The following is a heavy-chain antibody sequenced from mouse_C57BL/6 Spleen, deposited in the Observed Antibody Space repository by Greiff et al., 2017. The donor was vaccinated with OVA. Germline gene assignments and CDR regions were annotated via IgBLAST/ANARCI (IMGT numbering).Heavy chain of an antibody. V-gene: IGHV1-50*01. J-gene: IGHJ3*01. D-gene: IGHD2-2*01. CDR2: IDPSDSYT. CDR1: GYTFTSYW. CDR3: ARGGYLFAY. Sequence: VQLQQPGAELVKPGASVKLSCKASGYTFTSYWMQWVKQRPGQGLEWIGEIDPSDSYTNYNQKFKGKATLTVDTSSSTAYMQLSSLTSEDSAVYDCARGGYLFAYWRQGTLVTVSA.